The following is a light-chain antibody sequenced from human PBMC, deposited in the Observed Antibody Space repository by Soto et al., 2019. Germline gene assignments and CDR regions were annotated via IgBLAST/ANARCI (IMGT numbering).Light chain of an antibody. CDR1: QSVSSSY. J-gene: IGKJ1*01. CDR2: GAS. Sequence: EIVLTQSPGTLSLSPGERATLSCRASQSVSSSYFAWYQQKPGQAPRLLIYGASSRATGIPDRFSGSGSGTAFTLTISRLEPEDFAVYHCQQYGSSGWTFGQGTKVEIK. V-gene: IGKV3-20*01. CDR3: QQYGSSGWT.